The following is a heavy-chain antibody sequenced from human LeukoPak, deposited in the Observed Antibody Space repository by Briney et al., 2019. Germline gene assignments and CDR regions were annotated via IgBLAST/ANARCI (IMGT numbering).Heavy chain of an antibody. Sequence: QPGGSLRLSCAASGFTSSSYSMNWVRQAPGKVLEWVSYISSSSSTIYYADSVKGRFTISRDNAKNSLYLQMNSLRSEDTAVYYCARADDFWSGFFDYWGQGTLVTVSS. CDR2: ISSSSSTI. CDR3: ARADDFWSGFFDY. J-gene: IGHJ4*02. D-gene: IGHD3-3*01. CDR1: GFTSSSYS. V-gene: IGHV3-48*01.